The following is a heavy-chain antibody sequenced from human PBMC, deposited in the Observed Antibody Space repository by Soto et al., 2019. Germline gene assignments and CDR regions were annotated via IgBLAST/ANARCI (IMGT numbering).Heavy chain of an antibody. CDR2: ISSSSSYI. D-gene: IGHD1-26*01. V-gene: IGHV3-21*01. Sequence: EVQLVESGGGLVKPGGSLRLSCAASGFTFSSYSMNWVRQAPGKGLEWVSSISSSSSYIYYADSVKGRFTISRDNAKNSLYLQMNSLRAEDTAVYYCASDPLTEEPGANGMDVWGQGTTVTVSS. J-gene: IGHJ6*02. CDR3: ASDPLTEEPGANGMDV. CDR1: GFTFSSYS.